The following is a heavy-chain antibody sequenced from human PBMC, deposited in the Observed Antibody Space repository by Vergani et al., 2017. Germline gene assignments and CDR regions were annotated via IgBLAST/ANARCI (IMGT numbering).Heavy chain of an antibody. J-gene: IGHJ4*02. CDR2: IRYDGSNK. Sequence: QVQLVESGGGVVQPGGSLRLSCAASGFTFSSYGMHWVRQAPGKGLEWVAFIRYDGSNKYYADSVKGRFTISRNNSKNTLYLKMNSLRAEDTAVYYCAKDREDSSGYSTIGGFDYWGQGTLVTVSS. CDR3: AKDREDSSGYSTIGGFDY. V-gene: IGHV3-30*02. CDR1: GFTFSSYG. D-gene: IGHD3-22*01.